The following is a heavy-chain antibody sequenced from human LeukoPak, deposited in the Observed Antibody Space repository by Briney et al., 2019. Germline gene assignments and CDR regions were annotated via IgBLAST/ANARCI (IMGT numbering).Heavy chain of an antibody. CDR3: ARFPGSAEYRHYYYMDV. J-gene: IGHJ6*03. V-gene: IGHV4-59*11. Sequence: SETLSLTCTVSGGSINSHYWSWARQPPGKGLESIGYIYYSGSSDYNPSLKSRATISVDTSKTQFSLKLGSVTAADTAVYYCARFPGSAEYRHYYYMDVWGKGTTVTVSS. CDR2: IYYSGSS. CDR1: GGSINSHY. D-gene: IGHD2-15*01.